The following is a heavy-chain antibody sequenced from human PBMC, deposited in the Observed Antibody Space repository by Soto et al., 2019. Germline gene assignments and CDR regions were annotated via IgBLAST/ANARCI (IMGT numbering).Heavy chain of an antibody. J-gene: IGHJ5*02. V-gene: IGHV1-69*02. D-gene: IGHD5-12*01. CDR3: ASNPGYSGYDPYNWFGP. CDR1: GGTFSSYT. Sequence: SVKVSCKASGGTFSSYTISWVRQAPGQGLEWMGRIIPILGIANYAQKFQGRVTITADKSTSTAYMELSSLRSEDTAVYYCASNPGYSGYDPYNWFGPWGQGTLVTVSS. CDR2: IIPILGIA.